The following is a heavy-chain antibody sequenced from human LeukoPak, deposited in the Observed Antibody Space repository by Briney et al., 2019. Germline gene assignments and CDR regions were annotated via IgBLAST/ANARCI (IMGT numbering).Heavy chain of an antibody. D-gene: IGHD6-13*01. CDR3: ARVISSWYSSNWYFDL. J-gene: IGHJ2*01. V-gene: IGHV4-61*02. CDR2: IYTSGST. CDR1: GGSISSGSYY. Sequence: PSETLSLTCTVSGGSISSGSYYWSWIRQPAGKGLEWIGRIYTSGSTNYNPSLKSRVTISVDTSKNQFSLKLSSVTAADTAVYYCARVISSWYSSNWYFDLWGRGTLVTVSS.